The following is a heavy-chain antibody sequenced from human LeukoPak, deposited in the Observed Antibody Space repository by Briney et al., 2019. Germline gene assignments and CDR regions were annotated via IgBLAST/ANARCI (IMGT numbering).Heavy chain of an antibody. V-gene: IGHV3-7*01. CDR1: GFTFSSYW. Sequence: GGSLRLSCAASGFTFSSYWMSWVRQAPGKGLEWVANIKQDGSEKYYVDSVKGRFTTSRDNVKKSLYLQMNSLRAEDTAVYYCARDGSLYDSSGYYFGDDAFDIWGQGTMVTVSS. CDR3: ARDGSLYDSSGYYFGDDAFDI. D-gene: IGHD3-22*01. J-gene: IGHJ3*02. CDR2: IKQDGSEK.